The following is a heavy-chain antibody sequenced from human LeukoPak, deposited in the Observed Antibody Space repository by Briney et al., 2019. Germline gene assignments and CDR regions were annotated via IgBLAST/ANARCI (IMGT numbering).Heavy chain of an antibody. CDR1: GFTFSSYE. D-gene: IGHD3-22*01. CDR3: ASVVVINLNSL. Sequence: GGSLRLSCAASGFTFSSYEMNWVRQAPGKGLEWVSYISSSGSTIYYADSVKGRFTISRDNAKNSLYLQMSSLRAEDTAVYYCASVVVINLNSLWGQGTLVTVSS. V-gene: IGHV3-48*03. CDR2: ISSSGSTI. J-gene: IGHJ4*02.